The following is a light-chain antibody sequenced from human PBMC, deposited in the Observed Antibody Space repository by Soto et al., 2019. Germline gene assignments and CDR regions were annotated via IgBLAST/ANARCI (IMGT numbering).Light chain of an antibody. Sequence: QSALTQPASVSGSPGQSITISCTVTSSDVGGYNSVSWYQQHPGQAPKLIIYGVTYRPSGVSNRFSGSMSGSTASLTISGLQTDDEAEYYCNSFTTSNTYVFGRGTKLTVL. V-gene: IGLV2-14*03. CDR1: SSDVGGYNS. CDR3: NSFTTSNTYV. CDR2: GVT. J-gene: IGLJ1*01.